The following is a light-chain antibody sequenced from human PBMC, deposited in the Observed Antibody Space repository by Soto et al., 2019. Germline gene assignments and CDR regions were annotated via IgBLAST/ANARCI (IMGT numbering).Light chain of an antibody. CDR1: QRISNY. CDR2: AAS. J-gene: IGKJ1*01. CDR3: QQSFSPLWT. Sequence: DIQMTQSPSSLSASVGDRVTITCRASQRISNYLNWYQQKPGKAPKLLIYAASSMQSGVPSRFSGSGSETYFTLTISSLQPDDSATYYCQQSFSPLWTFGQGTNVEV. V-gene: IGKV1-39*01.